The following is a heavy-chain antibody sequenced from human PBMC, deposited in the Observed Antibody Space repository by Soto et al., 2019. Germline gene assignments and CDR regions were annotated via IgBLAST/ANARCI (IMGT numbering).Heavy chain of an antibody. CDR1: GYSFTSYW. Sequence: GESLKISCNGSGYSFTSYWIGWVRQMPGKGLEWMGIIYPGDSDTRYSPSFQGQVTISADKSISTAYLQWSSLKASDTAMYYCARHRVYYYDSSGSNYPIDYWGQGTLVTVS. V-gene: IGHV5-51*01. D-gene: IGHD3-22*01. J-gene: IGHJ4*02. CDR2: IYPGDSDT. CDR3: ARHRVYYYDSSGSNYPIDY.